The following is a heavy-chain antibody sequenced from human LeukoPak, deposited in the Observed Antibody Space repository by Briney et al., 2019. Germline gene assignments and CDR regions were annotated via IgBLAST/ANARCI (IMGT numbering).Heavy chain of an antibody. CDR1: GYTFTSYA. J-gene: IGHJ4*02. CDR2: INAGNGNT. D-gene: IGHD3-22*01. V-gene: IGHV1-3*01. CDR3: ARDPYDSSGYLVGFDY. Sequence: ASVKVSCKASGYTFTSYAMHWVRQAAGQRLAWMGWINAGNGNTKYLQKFLGRVTINRDRSASTAYMELSRLSYEDTAVHYCARDPYDSSGYLVGFDYWGQGTLVTVSS.